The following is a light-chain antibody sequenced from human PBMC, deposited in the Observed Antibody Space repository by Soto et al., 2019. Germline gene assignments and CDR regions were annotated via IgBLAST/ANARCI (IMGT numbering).Light chain of an antibody. CDR1: QSISSY. Sequence: DIQMTQSPSSLSASVGDRVTITCRASQSISSYLNWYQQKQGNAPKLLIYAASSLQSGVPSRFSGSGSGTDFTLTISSLQPEDFATYYCQQSYSTSITFGQGTRLEIK. J-gene: IGKJ5*01. V-gene: IGKV1-39*01. CDR3: QQSYSTSIT. CDR2: AAS.